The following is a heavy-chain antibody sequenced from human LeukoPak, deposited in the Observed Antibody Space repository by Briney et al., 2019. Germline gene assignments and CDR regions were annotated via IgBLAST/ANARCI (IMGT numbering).Heavy chain of an antibody. Sequence: PSETLSLTCAVYGGSFSGYYWSWVRQHPGKGLEWIGEINHSGGTNYNPSLNGRDTISVDTSKNQYSLKLSSVTAADTAVYYFARGPVTTGTLDYWGQGTLVTVSS. J-gene: IGHJ4*02. CDR1: GGSFSGYY. CDR3: ARGPVTTGTLDY. D-gene: IGHD4-17*01. CDR2: INHSGGT. V-gene: IGHV4-34*01.